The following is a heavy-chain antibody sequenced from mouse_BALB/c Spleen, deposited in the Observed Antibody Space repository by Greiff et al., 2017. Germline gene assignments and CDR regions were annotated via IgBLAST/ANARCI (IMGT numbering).Heavy chain of an antibody. V-gene: IGHV3-2*02. CDR1: GYSITSDYA. J-gene: IGHJ3*01. CDR2: ISYSGST. D-gene: IGHD3-2*01. Sequence: EVKLMESGPGLVKPSQSLSLTCTVTGYSITSDYAWNWIRQFPGNKLEWMGYISYSGSTSYNPSLKSRISITRDTSKNQFFLQLNSVTTEDTATYYCASLDSSGFAYWGQGTLVTVSA. CDR3: ASLDSSGFAY.